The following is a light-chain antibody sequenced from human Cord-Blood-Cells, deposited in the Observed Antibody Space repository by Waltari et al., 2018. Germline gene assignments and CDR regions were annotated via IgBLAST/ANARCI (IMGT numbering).Light chain of an antibody. CDR2: DVS. CDR1: SSDVGVYNY. Sequence: QSALTQPRSVSGSPGQSVTISCTGTSSDVGVYNYVPWYQQHPGKAPKLMIYDVSQRPSGVPDRFSGSKSGNTASLTISGLQAEDEADYYCCSYAGSYTYVFGTGTKVTVL. J-gene: IGLJ1*01. CDR3: CSYAGSYTYV. V-gene: IGLV2-11*01.